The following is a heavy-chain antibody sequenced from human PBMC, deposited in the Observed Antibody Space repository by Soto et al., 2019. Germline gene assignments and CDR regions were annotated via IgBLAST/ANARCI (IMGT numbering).Heavy chain of an antibody. CDR2: LNTDGSTT. CDR1: GFTFSNYW. Sequence: EVQLVESGGGLVQPGGSLRLSCAASGFTFSNYWMHWVRQAPGKGPVWVSRLNTDGSTTNYADSVTGRFTISRDNAKNTLYLQTNSLGAEDTAVYYCARDLGGYASHWGQGTLVTVSS. V-gene: IGHV3-74*01. CDR3: ARDLGGYASH. D-gene: IGHD3-16*01. J-gene: IGHJ4*02.